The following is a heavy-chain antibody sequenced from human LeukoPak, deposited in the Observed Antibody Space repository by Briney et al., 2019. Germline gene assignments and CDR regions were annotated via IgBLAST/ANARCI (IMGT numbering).Heavy chain of an antibody. CDR1: GGSFSGYY. D-gene: IGHD2-2*01. V-gene: IGHV4-34*01. CDR3: ARGPPAKPGTGYYYGMDV. J-gene: IGHJ6*02. CDR2: INHSGST. Sequence: AETLSLTCAVYGGSFSGYYWSWIRQPPGKGLEWIGEINHSGSTNYNPSLKSRVTISVDMSKNQFSLKLSSVTAADTAVYYCARGPPAKPGTGYYYGMDVWGQGTTVTVSS.